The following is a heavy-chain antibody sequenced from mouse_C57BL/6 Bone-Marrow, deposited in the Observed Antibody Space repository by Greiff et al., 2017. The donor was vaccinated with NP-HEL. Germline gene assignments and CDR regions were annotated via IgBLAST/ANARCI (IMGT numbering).Heavy chain of an antibody. CDR3: ARHGGLRRRLYYAMDY. J-gene: IGHJ4*01. V-gene: IGHV1-62-2*01. Sequence: LVKPGASVKLSCQASGYTFTEYTIHWVKQRSGQGLEWIGWFYPGSGSIKYNEKFKDKATLTADKSSSTVYMELSRLTAEDSAVYFCARHGGLRRRLYYAMDYWGQGTSVTVSS. D-gene: IGHD2-4*01. CDR2: FYPGSGSI. CDR1: GYTFTEYT.